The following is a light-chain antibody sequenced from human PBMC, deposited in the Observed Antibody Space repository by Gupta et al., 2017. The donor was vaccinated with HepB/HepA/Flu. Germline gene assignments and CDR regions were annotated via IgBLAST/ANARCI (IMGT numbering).Light chain of an antibody. CDR2: WAS. CDR1: QSILSSSNNKNY. J-gene: IGKJ4*01. Sequence: DIVMTQSPDSLAVSLGERATINCKSSQSILSSSNNKNYLAWYQQKPGQPPKLLIYWASTREFGVPDRFGGSGSGTDFTLTISSLQAEDVAVYYCHHYYSSPLTFGGGTKVEIK. CDR3: HHYYSSPLT. V-gene: IGKV4-1*01.